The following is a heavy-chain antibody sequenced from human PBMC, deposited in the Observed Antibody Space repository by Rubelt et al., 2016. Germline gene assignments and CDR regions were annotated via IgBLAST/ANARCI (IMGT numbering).Heavy chain of an antibody. D-gene: IGHD4-23*01. J-gene: IGHJ4*02. V-gene: IGHV3-23*01. CDR3: TTDGGSDVPDFDR. Sequence: PGGSLRLSCAASGFTFRTYGMNWVRQAPGKGLEWVSGISGSGGSPYYADSVKGRFTISRDNSKNTLSLQMNSLKTEDTAVYYCTTDGGSDVPDFDRWGQGTLVTVSS. CDR1: GFTFRTYG. CDR2: ISGSGGSP.